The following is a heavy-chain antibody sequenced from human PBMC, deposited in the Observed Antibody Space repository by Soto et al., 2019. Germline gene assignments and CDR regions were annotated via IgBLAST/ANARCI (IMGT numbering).Heavy chain of an antibody. D-gene: IGHD2-15*01. Sequence: PSETLSLTCAVYGGSFSGYYWSWIRQPPGKGLEWIGEINHSGSTNYNPSLKSRVTISVDTSKNQFSLKLSSVTAADTAVYYCARGKGYCSGGSCPPDYYYGMDVWGQGTTVT. J-gene: IGHJ6*02. CDR3: ARGKGYCSGGSCPPDYYYGMDV. V-gene: IGHV4-34*01. CDR2: INHSGST. CDR1: GGSFSGYY.